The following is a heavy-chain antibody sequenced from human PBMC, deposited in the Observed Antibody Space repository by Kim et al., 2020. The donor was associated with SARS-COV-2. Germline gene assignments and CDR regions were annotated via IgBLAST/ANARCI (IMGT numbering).Heavy chain of an antibody. Sequence: GGSLRLSCEASGFTFISYSMTWVRQAPGKGPEWVATISGSGGSSYYADSVEGRFTISRDNSRHILFLHLTSLKVDVTVLYYCAKVRILIRLAYWHFDFWGRVTQVSVFS. D-gene: IGHD3-10*01. J-gene: IGHJ2*01. CDR1: GFTFISYS. V-gene: IGHV3-23*01. CDR2: ISGSGGSS. CDR3: AKVRILIRLAYWHFDF.